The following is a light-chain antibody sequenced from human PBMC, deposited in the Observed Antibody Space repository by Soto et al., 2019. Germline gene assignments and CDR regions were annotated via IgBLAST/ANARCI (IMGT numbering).Light chain of an antibody. CDR3: QQYGSSRWT. J-gene: IGKJ1*01. CDR2: AAS. CDR1: QSVSSDF. Sequence: EIVLTQSPGTLSLSAGERATLSCRASQSVSSDFLAWYQQKPGQAPRLLIYAASSRASGIPDRFSGSGSETDFTLTISRLEPEDFAVYYCQQYGSSRWTFGQGTKVDIK. V-gene: IGKV3-20*01.